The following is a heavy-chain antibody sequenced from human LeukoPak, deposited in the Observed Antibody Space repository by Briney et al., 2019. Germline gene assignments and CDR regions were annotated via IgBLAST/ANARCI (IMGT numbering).Heavy chain of an antibody. CDR3: ARDRRPQMATTLYYHYYMDV. J-gene: IGHJ6*03. CDR2: IIPILGIA. D-gene: IGHD5-24*01. V-gene: IGHV1-69*04. Sequence: SVKVSCKASGGTFSSYTISWVRQAPGQGLEWMGRIIPILGIANYAQKFQGRVTITADKSTSTAYMELSSLRSEDTAVYYCARDRRPQMATTLYYHYYMDVWGKGTTVTVSS. CDR1: GGTFSSYT.